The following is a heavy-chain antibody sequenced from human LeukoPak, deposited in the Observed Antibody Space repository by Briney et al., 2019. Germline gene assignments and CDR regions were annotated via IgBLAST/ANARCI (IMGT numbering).Heavy chain of an antibody. J-gene: IGHJ3*02. V-gene: IGHV3-23*01. D-gene: IGHD1-26*01. CDR2: ISTSGGST. CDR1: GFTFTNYA. CDR3: AKDGGIVGAMDAFDI. Sequence: GGSLRLSCAASGFTFTNYAMSWVRQAPGKGLEWVSAISTSGGSTYYADSVKGRFTISRDNSKNTVYLQMNSLRAEDTAVYYCAKDGGIVGAMDAFDIWGKGTMVTVSS.